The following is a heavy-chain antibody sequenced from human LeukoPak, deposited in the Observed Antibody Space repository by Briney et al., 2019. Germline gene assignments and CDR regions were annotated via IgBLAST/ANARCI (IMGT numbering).Heavy chain of an antibody. J-gene: IGHJ4*02. CDR2: FDPEDGET. Sequence: ASVKVSCKVSGYTLTELSMHWVRQAPGKGREWMGGFDPEDGETIYAQKFQGRVTMTEDTSTDTAYMELSSLRSEDTAVYYCATDLGGIAAAGARYWGQGTLVTVSS. D-gene: IGHD6-13*01. V-gene: IGHV1-24*01. CDR3: ATDLGGIAAAGARY. CDR1: GYTLTELS.